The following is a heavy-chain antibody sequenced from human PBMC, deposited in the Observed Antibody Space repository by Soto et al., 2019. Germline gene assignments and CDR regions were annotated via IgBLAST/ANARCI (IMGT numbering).Heavy chain of an antibody. V-gene: IGHV3-23*01. D-gene: IGHD6-13*01. CDR1: GFTFSSYA. Sequence: GGSLRLSCAASGFTFSSYAMSWVRQAPGKGLEWVSAISGSGGSTYYADSVKGRFTISRDNSKNTLYLQMNSLRAEDTAVYYCARVFSSSWSRDFDYWGQGTLVTVSS. CDR3: ARVFSSSWSRDFDY. CDR2: ISGSGGST. J-gene: IGHJ4*02.